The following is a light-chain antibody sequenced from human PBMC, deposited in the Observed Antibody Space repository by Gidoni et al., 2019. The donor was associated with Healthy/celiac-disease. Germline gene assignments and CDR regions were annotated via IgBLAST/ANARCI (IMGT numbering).Light chain of an antibody. V-gene: IGKV3-11*01. CDR1: QSVSRY. CDR2: DAS. Sequence: EMVMTQSPATLSSSPGDRATLACSARQSVSRYLAWYHKKPGQAPRLLLYDASTSATGLPARFSGSGSGTDFPLTISLLEPEAFAVYYCQHRSNWPLTFGGGTKVEIK. J-gene: IGKJ4*01. CDR3: QHRSNWPLT.